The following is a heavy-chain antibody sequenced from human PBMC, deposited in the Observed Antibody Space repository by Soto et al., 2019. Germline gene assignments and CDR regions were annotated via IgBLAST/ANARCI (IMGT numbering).Heavy chain of an antibody. V-gene: IGHV1-69*08. CDR1: GGTFSRYS. J-gene: IGHJ6*02. Sequence: QVQLVQSGAEVKKPGSSVKVSCKASGGTFSRYSITWVRQAPGHGREGIGRNIPTFGIPTYAQKFQGRVTFTADESTSKAYMEVRSLRSDDTAVYYCAREDRDRETGLVPAAIDGMDVWGQGTTVTVSS. CDR2: NIPTFGIP. D-gene: IGHD2-2*01. CDR3: AREDRDRETGLVPAAIDGMDV.